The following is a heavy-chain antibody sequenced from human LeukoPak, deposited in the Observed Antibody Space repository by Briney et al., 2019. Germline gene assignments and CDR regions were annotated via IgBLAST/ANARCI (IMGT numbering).Heavy chain of an antibody. Sequence: SETLSLTCTVSGGSISSYYWSWIRQPAGKGLEWIGRIYTSGSTNYNPSLKSRVTVSVDTSKNQFSLKLSSVTAADTAVYYCASDGVGYYYYGMDVWGQGTTVTVSS. J-gene: IGHJ6*02. V-gene: IGHV4-4*07. D-gene: IGHD1-26*01. CDR2: IYTSGST. CDR1: GGSISSYY. CDR3: ASDGVGYYYYGMDV.